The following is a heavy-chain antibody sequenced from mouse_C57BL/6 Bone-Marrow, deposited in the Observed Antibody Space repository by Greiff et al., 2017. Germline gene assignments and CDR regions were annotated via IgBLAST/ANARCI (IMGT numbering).Heavy chain of an antibody. J-gene: IGHJ2*01. V-gene: IGHV1-54*01. CDR2: INPGSGGT. CDR1: GYAFTNYL. CDR3: ARHHPYFDY. Sequence: QVQLKESGAELVRPGTSVKVSCKASGYAFTNYLIEWVKQRPGQGLEWIGVINPGSGGTNYNEKFKGKATLTADKSSSTAYMQRSSLTSEDSAVYFCARHHPYFDYWGQGTTLTVSS.